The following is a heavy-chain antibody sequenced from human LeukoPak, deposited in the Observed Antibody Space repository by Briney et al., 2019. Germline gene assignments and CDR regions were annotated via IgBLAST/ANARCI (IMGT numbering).Heavy chain of an antibody. J-gene: IGHJ3*02. Sequence: ASVKVSCKASGYTFTSYDINWVRQATGQGLEWMGWMNPNSGNTGYAQKFQGRVTITRNTSIRTAYMELSSLRSEDTAVYYCARGGSYDLIAFDIWGQGTMVTVSS. D-gene: IGHD1-26*01. CDR1: GYTFTSYD. V-gene: IGHV1-8*03. CDR2: MNPNSGNT. CDR3: ARGGSYDLIAFDI.